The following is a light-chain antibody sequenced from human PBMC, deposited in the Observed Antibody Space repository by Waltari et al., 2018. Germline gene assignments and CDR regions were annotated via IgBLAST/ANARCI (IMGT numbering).Light chain of an antibody. CDR1: GSDVGKYDY. CDR2: ELS. J-gene: IGLJ3*02. Sequence: QSALTQPPAASGSPGQSVTISCTGTGSDVGKYDYVSWYQQHPGKAPKLMIYELSKRPSGVPDRFSGSKSGNRASLTVSGLQAEDEADYYCSSYAGSHYWVFGGGTKLTVL. V-gene: IGLV2-8*01. CDR3: SSYAGSHYWV.